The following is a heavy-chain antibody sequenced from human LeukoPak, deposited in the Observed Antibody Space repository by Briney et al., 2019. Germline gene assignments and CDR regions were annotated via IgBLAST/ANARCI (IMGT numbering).Heavy chain of an antibody. Sequence: GESLKISCKGSGYSFTSYWIGWVRQMPGKGLEWMGIIYPGDSDTRYSPSFQGQVTISADRSISTAYLQWSSLKASDTAMYYCACLDTAMVTILFDYRGQGTLVTVSS. V-gene: IGHV5-51*01. J-gene: IGHJ4*02. CDR3: ACLDTAMVTILFDY. D-gene: IGHD5-18*01. CDR2: IYPGDSDT. CDR1: GYSFTSYW.